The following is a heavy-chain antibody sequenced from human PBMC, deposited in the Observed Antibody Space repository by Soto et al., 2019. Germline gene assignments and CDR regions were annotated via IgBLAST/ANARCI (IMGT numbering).Heavy chain of an antibody. CDR3: AREGVAPYYYYGMDV. D-gene: IGHD5-12*01. J-gene: IGHJ6*02. V-gene: IGHV1-18*01. CDR2: ISTYDGDT. CDR1: GYTFTRSG. Sequence: ASVKVSCKASGYTFTRSGISWVRQAPGQGLEWMGWISTYDGDTNYAQTFQGRVTMTTDTSTSTVHMEVRSLRSDDTAVYYCAREGVAPYYYYGMDVWGQGTPVTVSS.